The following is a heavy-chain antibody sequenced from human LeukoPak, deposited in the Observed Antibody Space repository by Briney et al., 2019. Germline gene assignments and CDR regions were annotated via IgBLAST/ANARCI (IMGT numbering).Heavy chain of an antibody. CDR3: AKDIDSGFSGTPCYFDY. Sequence: GGSLRLSCAASRFTFDDYAMHWVRQAPGKGLEWVSGISWNSGSIGYADSVKGRFTISRDNAKNSLYLQMNSLRAEDMALYYCAKDIDSGFSGTPCYFDYWGQGTLVTVSS. V-gene: IGHV3-9*03. D-gene: IGHD2/OR15-2a*01. J-gene: IGHJ4*02. CDR2: ISWNSGSI. CDR1: RFTFDDYA.